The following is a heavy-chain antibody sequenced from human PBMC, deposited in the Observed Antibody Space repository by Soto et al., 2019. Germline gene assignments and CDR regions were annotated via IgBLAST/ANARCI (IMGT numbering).Heavy chain of an antibody. D-gene: IGHD5-18*01. J-gene: IGHJ5*02. Sequence: QVQLQESGPGLVKPSGTLSLTCAVSGGSISSSNWWSWVRQPPGKGLEWIGEIYHSGSTNYNPSLKRRVTISVDKSKNQFSLKLSSVTAADTAVYYCAAEGYTAMVMGDWFDPWGQGTLVTVSS. CDR3: AAEGYTAMVMGDWFDP. CDR1: GGSISSSNW. CDR2: IYHSGST. V-gene: IGHV4-4*02.